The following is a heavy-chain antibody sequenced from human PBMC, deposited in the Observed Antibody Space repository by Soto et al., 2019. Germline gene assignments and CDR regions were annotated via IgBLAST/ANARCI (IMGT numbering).Heavy chain of an antibody. CDR2: IHNDGRSS. CDR1: GFTFSSYW. V-gene: IGHV3-74*01. Sequence: PGGSLRLSCAASGFTFSSYWMHWFRQVPGKGLVWVSRIHNDGRSSSYADSVRGRFTIYRDNAENMLYLQMTSLRAEDSAVYFCARSTSGSVDGNDHWGQGP. D-gene: IGHD3-10*01. CDR3: ARSTSGSVDGNDH. J-gene: IGHJ4*02.